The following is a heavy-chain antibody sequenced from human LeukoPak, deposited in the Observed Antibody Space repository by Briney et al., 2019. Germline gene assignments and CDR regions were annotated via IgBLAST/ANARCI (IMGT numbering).Heavy chain of an antibody. Sequence: PSETLSLTCAVYGGSFSGYYWSWIRQPPGKGLEWIGEINHSGSTNYNPSLKSRVTISVDTSKNQFSLKLSSVTAADTAVYYCARLMTRAARGEDYWGQGTLVTVSS. CDR1: GGSFSGYY. V-gene: IGHV4-34*01. J-gene: IGHJ4*02. CDR3: ARLMTRAARGEDY. CDR2: INHSGST. D-gene: IGHD6-6*01.